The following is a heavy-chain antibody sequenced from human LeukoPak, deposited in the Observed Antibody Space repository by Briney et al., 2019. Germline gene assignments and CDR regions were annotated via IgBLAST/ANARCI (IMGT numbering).Heavy chain of an antibody. V-gene: IGHV3-48*01. J-gene: IGHJ6*03. CDR2: ISSSSSTI. Sequence: GGSLRLSCAASGFTFSSYSMNWVRQAPGRGLEWVSYISSSSSTIYYADSVKGRFTISRDNAKNSLYLQMNSLRAEDTAVYYCGRYYYYYYMDVWGKGTTVTVSS. CDR3: GRYYYYYYMDV. CDR1: GFTFSSYS.